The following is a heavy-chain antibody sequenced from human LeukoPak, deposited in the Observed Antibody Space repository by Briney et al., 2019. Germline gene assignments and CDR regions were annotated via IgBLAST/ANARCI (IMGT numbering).Heavy chain of an antibody. Sequence: SETLSLTCTVSGGSISNYYWSWIRQPPGEGLEWIGYIYDSGSANYNPSLKSRVTLSLDTSKKQFSLKLSSVTAADTAVYYCARALFNGRYFDSPWCDPWGQGTLVTVSS. J-gene: IGHJ5*02. D-gene: IGHD3-9*01. V-gene: IGHV4-59*01. CDR1: GGSISNYY. CDR3: ARALFNGRYFDSPWCDP. CDR2: IYDSGSA.